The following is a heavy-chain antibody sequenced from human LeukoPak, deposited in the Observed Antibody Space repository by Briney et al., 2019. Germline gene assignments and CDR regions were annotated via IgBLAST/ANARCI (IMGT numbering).Heavy chain of an antibody. CDR3: ARTDMYYPYDTFDI. D-gene: IGHD2-8*01. J-gene: IGHJ3*02. CDR1: GGSISSDY. V-gene: IGHV4-39*07. Sequence: SETLSLTCTISGGSISSDYWGWIRQPPGKGLEWIGNIYFGGSTYYNPSLKSRVTILIDTSKKHFSLKLSSVTAADTAVYYCARTDMYYPYDTFDIWGQGTMVTVSS. CDR2: IYFGGST.